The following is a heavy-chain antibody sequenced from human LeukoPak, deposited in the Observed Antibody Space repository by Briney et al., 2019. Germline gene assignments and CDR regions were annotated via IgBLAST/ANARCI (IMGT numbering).Heavy chain of an antibody. D-gene: IGHD5-18*01. V-gene: IGHV3-21*01. J-gene: IGHJ4*02. Sequence: PGGSLRLSCAASGFTFSSYSMNWVRQAPGKGLEWVSSISSSSSYIYYADSVKGRFTISRDNAKNSLYLQMNSLRAEDTAVYYCARDRAGYSYGYYLFDYWGQGTLVTVSS. CDR3: ARDRAGYSYGYYLFDY. CDR2: ISSSSSYI. CDR1: GFTFSSYS.